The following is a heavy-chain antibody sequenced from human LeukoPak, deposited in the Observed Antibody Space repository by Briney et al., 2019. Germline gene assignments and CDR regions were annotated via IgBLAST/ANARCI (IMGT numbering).Heavy chain of an antibody. CDR1: GYSISSGFN. J-gene: IGHJ4*02. Sequence: PSETLSLTCAVSGYSISSGFNWGWIRQPPGKGLEYIGNIHHSGSTSYNPSLKSRVTISVDTSKNQFSLKLSSVTAADTAVYYCARVRYSSSSEFDYWGQGTLVTVSS. V-gene: IGHV4-38-2*01. D-gene: IGHD6-6*01. CDR2: IHHSGST. CDR3: ARVRYSSSSEFDY.